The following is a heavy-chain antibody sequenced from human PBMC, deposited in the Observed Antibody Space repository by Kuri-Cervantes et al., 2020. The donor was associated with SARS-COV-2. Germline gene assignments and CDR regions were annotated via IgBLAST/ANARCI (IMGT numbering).Heavy chain of an antibody. CDR3: ARDGARPFYYYYYYMDV. D-gene: IGHD2/OR15-2a*01. CDR2: ISWNSGSI. Sequence: SLKISCAASGFTFDDYAMHWVRQAPGKGLEWVSGISWNSGSIGYADSVKGRFTISRDNSKNTLYLQMNSLRAEDTAVYYCARDGARPFYYYYYYMDVWGKGTTVTVSS. J-gene: IGHJ6*03. V-gene: IGHV3-9*01. CDR1: GFTFDDYA.